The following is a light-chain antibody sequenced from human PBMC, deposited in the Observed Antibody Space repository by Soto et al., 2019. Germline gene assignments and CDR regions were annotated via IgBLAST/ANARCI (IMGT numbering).Light chain of an antibody. CDR1: QTISSW. V-gene: IGKV1-5*03. CDR2: KAS. Sequence: DIQMTQSPSTLSGSVGDRVTITCRASQTISSWLAWYQQKPGKAPKLLIYKASTLKSGVPSRFSGSGSGTEFILTISRLEPEDFAVYYCQQHGTSPITFGQGTRLEIK. J-gene: IGKJ5*01. CDR3: QQHGTSPIT.